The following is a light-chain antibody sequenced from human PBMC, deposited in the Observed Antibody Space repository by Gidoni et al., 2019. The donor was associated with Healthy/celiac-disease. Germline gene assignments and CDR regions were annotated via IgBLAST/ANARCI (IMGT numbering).Light chain of an antibody. CDR3: MQALQTPPT. J-gene: IGKJ2*01. V-gene: IGKV2-28*01. CDR1: QSLLHSNGYHS. CDR2: LGS. Sequence: DIVMTQSPLSLPVTPGEPASISCRSSQSLLHSNGYHSLDWYLQKPGQSPQLLIYLGSNRASGVPDRFSGSGSGTDFTLKISRVEAEDVGVYYCMQALQTPPTFGQGTKLEIK.